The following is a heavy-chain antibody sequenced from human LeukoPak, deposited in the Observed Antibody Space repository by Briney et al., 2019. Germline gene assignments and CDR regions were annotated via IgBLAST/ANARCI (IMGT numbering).Heavy chain of an antibody. CDR1: GFTFSNYW. J-gene: IGHJ5*02. D-gene: IGHD5-24*01. CDR3: ARASKPWLQLT. V-gene: IGHV3-7*05. CDR2: IKEDGSEK. Sequence: GGSLRLSRAASGFTFSNYWMIWVRQAQGKGLEWVGNIKEDGSEKRYADSVRGRFTISRDNAQTSIYLQMNSLRAEDTAVYCRARASKPWLQLTWGQGTLVTVSS.